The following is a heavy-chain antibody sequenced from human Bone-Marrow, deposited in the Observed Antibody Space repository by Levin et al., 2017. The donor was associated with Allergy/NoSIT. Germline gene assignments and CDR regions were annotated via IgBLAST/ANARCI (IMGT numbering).Heavy chain of an antibody. CDR1: GGSIINYY. V-gene: IGHV4-59*01. D-gene: IGHD2-21*02. CDR2: IYYYGST. CDR3: ARAPTPPYCGGDCYSPSGYFDL. Sequence: GSLRLSCTVSGGSIINYYWTWIRQPPGKGLEWIGHIYYYGSTNYNPSLKSRVTISVDTSKNQFSLNLNSVTAADTAIYYCARAPTPPYCGGDCYSPSGYFDLWGPGTLVTVSS. J-gene: IGHJ2*01.